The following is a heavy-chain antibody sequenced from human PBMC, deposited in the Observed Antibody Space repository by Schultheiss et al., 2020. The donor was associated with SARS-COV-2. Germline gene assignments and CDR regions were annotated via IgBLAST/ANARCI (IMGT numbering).Heavy chain of an antibody. V-gene: IGHV3-74*01. Sequence: GGSLRLSCAASGFTFSNYWMHWVRQAPGKGLMWVSRINGDGTTTNYAGSVKGRFTASRDNANNSLYLQMHSLRAEDTAVYYCVRDRSWWTPYNCFDLWGRGTLVTVSS. CDR1: GFTFSNYW. CDR3: VRDRSWWTPYNCFDL. CDR2: INGDGTTT. J-gene: IGHJ5*02. D-gene: IGHD2-15*01.